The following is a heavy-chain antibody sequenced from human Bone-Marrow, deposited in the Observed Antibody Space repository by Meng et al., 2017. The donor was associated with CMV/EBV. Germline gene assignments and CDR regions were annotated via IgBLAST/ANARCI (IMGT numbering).Heavy chain of an antibody. CDR2: ISSSSSTI. J-gene: IGHJ4*02. D-gene: IGHD3-16*01. V-gene: IGHV3-48*04. CDR1: GFTFSSYS. CDR3: ARDEVTVMLEERYFDY. Sequence: GGSLRLSCAASGFTFSSYSMNWVRQAPGKGLEWVSYISSSSSTIYYADSVKGRFTISRDNAKNSLYLQMNSLRAEDKAVYYCARDEVTVMLEERYFDYWGQGTLVTVSS.